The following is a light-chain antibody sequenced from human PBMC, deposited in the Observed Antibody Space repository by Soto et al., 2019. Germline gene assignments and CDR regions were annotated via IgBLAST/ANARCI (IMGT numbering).Light chain of an antibody. Sequence: EIVLTQSPGTLSLSPGERATLSCRASQSVSSSYLAWYQQKPGQAPRLLIYGASSRATGIPDRFSGSGSGTDFTLTISRLEPEDFAVYYWQQDDSSPRFTFGPGTKVDI. CDR1: QSVSSSY. CDR3: QQDDSSPRFT. J-gene: IGKJ3*01. CDR2: GAS. V-gene: IGKV3-20*01.